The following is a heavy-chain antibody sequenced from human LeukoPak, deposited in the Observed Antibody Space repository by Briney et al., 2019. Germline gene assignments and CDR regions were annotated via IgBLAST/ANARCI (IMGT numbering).Heavy chain of an antibody. Sequence: PSETLSLTCAVSGGSISSGGYSWSWIRQPPGKGLEWIGYIYHSGSTYYNPSLKSRITISVDRSKNQFSLKLSSVTAADTAVYYCARVKGVPAATREPNTNWFDPWGQGTLVTVSS. J-gene: IGHJ5*02. CDR1: GGSISSGGYS. CDR2: IYHSGST. V-gene: IGHV4-30-2*01. CDR3: ARVKGVPAATREPNTNWFDP. D-gene: IGHD2-2*01.